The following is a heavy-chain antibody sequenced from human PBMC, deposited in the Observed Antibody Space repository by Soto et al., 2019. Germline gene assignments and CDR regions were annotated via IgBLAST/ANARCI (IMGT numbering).Heavy chain of an antibody. CDR2: ISSSSSTI. CDR1: GFTFSSYS. V-gene: IGHV3-48*01. D-gene: IGHD3-22*01. J-gene: IGHJ4*02. CDR3: AREIYDSSGYYAPFDY. Sequence: EVQLVESGGGLVQPGGSLRLSCAASGFTFSSYSMNWVRQAPGKGLEWVSYISSSSSTIYYAGSVKGRFTISRDNAKNSLYLQMNSLRAEDTAVYYCAREIYDSSGYYAPFDYWGQGTLVTVSS.